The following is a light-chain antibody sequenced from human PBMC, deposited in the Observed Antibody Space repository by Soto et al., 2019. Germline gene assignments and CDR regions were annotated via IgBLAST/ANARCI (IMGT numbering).Light chain of an antibody. V-gene: IGKV1-5*01. Sequence: DIQMNPSPSTLSASVGDRVTITCRASQSISSWLAWYQQKPGKAPKLLIYDASSLESGVPSRFSGSGSGTEFTLTISSLQPDDFATYYCQQYNSYSRTFGQGTKVEIK. CDR3: QQYNSYSRT. CDR2: DAS. J-gene: IGKJ1*01. CDR1: QSISSW.